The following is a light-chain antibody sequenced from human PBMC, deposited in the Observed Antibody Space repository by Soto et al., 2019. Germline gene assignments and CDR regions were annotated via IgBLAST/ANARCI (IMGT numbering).Light chain of an antibody. CDR2: GAS. CDR1: QTVARN. J-gene: IGKJ2*01. CDR3: QHYHNWPPQYT. Sequence: EIVMTQSPATLSVSPGERATLACRASQTVARNVAWYQHKPGQAPRLLIHGASTRATGVPARFSGTGSGTEFTLTISRLQSDDFAVYYCQHYHNWPPQYTFGQGTKLQIK. V-gene: IGKV3-15*01.